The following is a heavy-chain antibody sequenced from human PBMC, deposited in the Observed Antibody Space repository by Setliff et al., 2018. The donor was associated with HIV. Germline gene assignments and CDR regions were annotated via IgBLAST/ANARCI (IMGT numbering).Heavy chain of an antibody. CDR2: INWNGRVT. Sequence: GSLRLSCAASGFTFDDYAMTWVRQAPGKGLEWVSGINWNGRVTTYVDSVKGRFTISRDNAKNTLYLQMNSLRTEDTAVYYCVRDTFDGRSYYGWDVWGQGTTVTVS. CDR3: VRDTFDGRSYYGWDV. V-gene: IGHV3-20*04. D-gene: IGHD3-9*01. J-gene: IGHJ6*02. CDR1: GFTFDDYA.